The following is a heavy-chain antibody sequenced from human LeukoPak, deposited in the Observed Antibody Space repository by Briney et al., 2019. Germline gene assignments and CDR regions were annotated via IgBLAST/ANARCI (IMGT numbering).Heavy chain of an antibody. Sequence: PGGSLRLSCAASGFTFSSYGIHWVRQAPGKGLEWVAAIAYDGSNKYYADSVKGRFTISRDNSKKTLYLQMNSLRAEDTAVYYCARDQGVVVHGKYHYYGMDVWGQGTTVTASS. CDR3: ARDQGVVVHGKYHYYGMDV. D-gene: IGHD3-22*01. CDR2: IAYDGSNK. J-gene: IGHJ6*02. V-gene: IGHV3-30*03. CDR1: GFTFSSYG.